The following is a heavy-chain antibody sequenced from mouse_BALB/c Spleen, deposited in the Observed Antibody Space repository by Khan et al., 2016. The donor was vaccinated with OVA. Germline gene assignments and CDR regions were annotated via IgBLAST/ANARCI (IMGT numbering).Heavy chain of an antibody. CDR2: ITNKANGYTT. Sequence: DVMLVESGGGLVQPGGSLRLSCATSGFTFTDYYMSWVRQPPGKALEWLGFITNKANGYTTEYSASVKGRFTISRDSSQSILYLQMNTLRAEDRATYYCARNGNYVRAMDYWGQGTSVTVSS. J-gene: IGHJ4*01. D-gene: IGHD2-1*01. V-gene: IGHV7-3*02. CDR1: GFTFTDYY. CDR3: ARNGNYVRAMDY.